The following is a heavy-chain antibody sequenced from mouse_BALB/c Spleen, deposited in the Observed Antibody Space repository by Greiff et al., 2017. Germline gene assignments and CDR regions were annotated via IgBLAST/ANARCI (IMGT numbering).Heavy chain of an antibody. Sequence: VQLQQSGAELVRPGTSVKVSCKASGYAFTNYLIEWVKQRPGQGLEWIGVINPGSGGTNYNEKFKGKATLTADKSSSTAYMQLSSLTSDDSAVYLCAREEIYDGYCGTYFDVWGAGTTVTVSS. J-gene: IGHJ1*01. V-gene: IGHV1-54*01. D-gene: IGHD2-3*01. CDR1: GYAFTNYL. CDR3: AREEIYDGYCGTYFDV. CDR2: INPGSGGT.